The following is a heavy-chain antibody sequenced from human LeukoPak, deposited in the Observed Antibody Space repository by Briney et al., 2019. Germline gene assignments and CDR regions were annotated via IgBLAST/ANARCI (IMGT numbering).Heavy chain of an antibody. D-gene: IGHD3-10*01. V-gene: IGHV4-59*01. Sequence: SETLSLTCNVSGDSISSDYWSWIRQPPGKGLEWIGHIYYSGSTNYNPSLKSRVTISVDASKNHFSLKVSSVTAADTAVYYCARSDGYGLVGIWGQGTMVTVSS. CDR1: GDSISSDY. CDR2: IYYSGST. J-gene: IGHJ3*02. CDR3: ARSDGYGLVGI.